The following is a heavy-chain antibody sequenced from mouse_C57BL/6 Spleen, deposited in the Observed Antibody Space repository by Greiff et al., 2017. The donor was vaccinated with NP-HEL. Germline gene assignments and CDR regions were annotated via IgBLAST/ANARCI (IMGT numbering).Heavy chain of an antibody. J-gene: IGHJ2*01. CDR3: ARSGSYGDFDY. CDR2: IYPGDGDT. CDR1: GYAFSSSW. D-gene: IGHD6-1*01. Sequence: VKLVESGPELVKPGASVKISCKASGYAFSSSWMNWVKQRPGKGLEWIGRIYPGDGDTNYNGKFKGKATLTADKSSSTAYMQLSSLTSEDSAVYFCARSGSYGDFDYWGQGTTLTVSS. V-gene: IGHV1-82*01.